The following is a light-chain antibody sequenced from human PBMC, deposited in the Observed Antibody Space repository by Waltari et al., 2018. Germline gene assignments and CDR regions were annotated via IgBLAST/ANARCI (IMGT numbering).Light chain of an antibody. J-gene: IGLJ1*01. CDR2: KDT. Sequence: SYELTQPPSVSVFPGQTARITCSGDALPNQYVYWYQQRPSQAPLLVTYKDTERPSGIPERFSGSTSGTTVTLTITGVQAEDEADYYCQSTDSSSTFYVFGPGTKVTVL. CDR1: ALPNQY. CDR3: QSTDSSSTFYV. V-gene: IGLV3-25*02.